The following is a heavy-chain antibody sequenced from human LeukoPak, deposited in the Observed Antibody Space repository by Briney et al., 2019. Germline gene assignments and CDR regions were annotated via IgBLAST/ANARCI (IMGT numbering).Heavy chain of an antibody. CDR1: GSSISSYY. V-gene: IGHV4-59*01. CDR3: ARSVRGYCSSTSCYPVWYFDL. J-gene: IGHJ2*01. CDR2: IYYSGST. D-gene: IGHD2-2*01. Sequence: SETLSLTCTVSGSSISSYYWSWIRQPPGKGLEWIGYIYYSGSTNYNPSLKSRVTISVDTSKNQFSLKLSSVTAADTAVYYCARSVRGYCSSTSCYPVWYFDLWGCGTLVTVSS.